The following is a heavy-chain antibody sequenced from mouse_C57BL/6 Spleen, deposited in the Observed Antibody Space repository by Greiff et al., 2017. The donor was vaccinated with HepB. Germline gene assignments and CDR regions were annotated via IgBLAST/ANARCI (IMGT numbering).Heavy chain of an antibody. D-gene: IGHD1-1*01. V-gene: IGHV14-4*01. CDR2: IDPENGDT. J-gene: IGHJ3*01. Sequence: VQLQQSGAELVRPGASVKLSCTASGFNIKDDYMHWVKQRPEQGLEWIGWIDPENGDTEYASKFQGKATITADTSSNTAYLQLSSLTSEDTAVYYCTPGYGSSGFAYWGQGTLVTVSA. CDR3: TPGYGSSGFAY. CDR1: GFNIKDDY.